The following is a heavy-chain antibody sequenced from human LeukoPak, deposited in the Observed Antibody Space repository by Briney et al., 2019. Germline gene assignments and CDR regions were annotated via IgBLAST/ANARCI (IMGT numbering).Heavy chain of an antibody. D-gene: IGHD3-3*01. J-gene: IGHJ6*03. CDR1: GGSNSRSSYY. CDR3: ARERGSYDFWSCYYIYFYYMDV. V-gene: IGHV4-39*02. Sequence: SENHSLTCTVSGGSNSRSSYYWGCIRQPPGKGLEWLGRIFYCGITSYIPSLKSRVTISVDPSKNHFSVKLSSVTPADTVVCYCARERGSYDFWSCYYIYFYYMDVWGKGNTVTVSS. CDR2: IFYCGIT.